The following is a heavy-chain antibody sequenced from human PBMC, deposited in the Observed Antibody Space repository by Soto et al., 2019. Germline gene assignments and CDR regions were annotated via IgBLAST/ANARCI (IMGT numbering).Heavy chain of an antibody. V-gene: IGHV4-59*01. D-gene: IGHD1-1*01. J-gene: IGHJ4*02. CDR3: ARANEGDYLDY. Sequence: KTSETLSLTCTVSGGSISSYYWSWIRQPPGKGLEWIGYIYYSGSTNYNPSLKSRVTISVDTSKNQFSLKLSSVTAADTAVYYCARANEGDYLDYWGQGTLVTVSS. CDR2: IYYSGST. CDR1: GGSISSYY.